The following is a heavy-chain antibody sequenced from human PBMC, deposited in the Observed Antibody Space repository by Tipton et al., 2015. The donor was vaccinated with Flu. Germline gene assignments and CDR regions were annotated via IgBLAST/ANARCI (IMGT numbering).Heavy chain of an antibody. Sequence: TLSLTCTVSGGSISSYYWSWLRQPPGKGLEWIGYIYYSGSTNYNPSLKSRVTISVDTSKNQFSLQLNSVTAADTAVYYCASATTVTTSGIDVGGQGTTVTVS. V-gene: IGHV4-59*07. CDR1: GGSISSYY. J-gene: IGHJ6*02. CDR3: ASATTVTTSGIDV. CDR2: IYYSGST. D-gene: IGHD4-11*01.